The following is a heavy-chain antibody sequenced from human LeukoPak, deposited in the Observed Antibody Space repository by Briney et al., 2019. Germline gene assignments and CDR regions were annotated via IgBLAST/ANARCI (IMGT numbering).Heavy chain of an antibody. Sequence: SETLSPTCAVSGGSISSSNWWSWVRQPPGKGLEWIGEIYHSGSTNYNPSLKSRVTISVDKSKNQFSLKLSSVTAADTAVYYCARARYSGYYFDYWGQGTLVTVSS. D-gene: IGHD1-26*01. CDR2: IYHSGST. V-gene: IGHV4-4*02. J-gene: IGHJ4*02. CDR3: ARARYSGYYFDY. CDR1: GGSISSSNW.